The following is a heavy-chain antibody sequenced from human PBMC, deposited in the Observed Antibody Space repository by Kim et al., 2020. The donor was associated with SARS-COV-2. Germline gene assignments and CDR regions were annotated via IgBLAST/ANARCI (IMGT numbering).Heavy chain of an antibody. J-gene: IGHJ4*02. D-gene: IGHD3-10*01. V-gene: IGHV3-23*01. CDR3: VKGLRYFDY. Sequence: GCTDYAESVEGRFTIARDDSKNYLYLQMHRLRADDTAVYYCVKGLRYFDYWGQGSLVTVSS. CDR2: GCT.